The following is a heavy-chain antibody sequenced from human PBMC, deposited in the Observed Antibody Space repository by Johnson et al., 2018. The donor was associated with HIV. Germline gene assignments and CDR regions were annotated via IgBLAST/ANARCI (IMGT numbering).Heavy chain of an antibody. CDR1: GFTFSTYG. D-gene: IGHD3-9*01. J-gene: IGHJ3*02. CDR2: MWYDGSNK. CDR3: ARAAYVHYDILTGPPLEDAFDI. Sequence: QVQLVESGGGVVQPGRSLRLSCAASGFTFSTYGMHWVRQAPGKGLEWVAVMWYDGSNKYYADSVQGRFTISRDHSKNTLYLQMNSLRAEDTAVYYCARAAYVHYDILTGPPLEDAFDIWGQGTMVTVSS. V-gene: IGHV3-30*19.